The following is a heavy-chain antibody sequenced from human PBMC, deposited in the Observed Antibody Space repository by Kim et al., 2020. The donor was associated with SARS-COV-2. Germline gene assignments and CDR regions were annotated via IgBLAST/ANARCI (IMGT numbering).Heavy chain of an antibody. J-gene: IGHJ4*02. CDR3: AKDDTPYCGGDCYSSDY. Sequence: GGSLRLSCAASGFTFSSYAMSWVRQAPGKGLEWVSAISGSGGSTYYADSVKGRFTISRDNSKNTLYLQMNSLRAEDTAVYYCAKDDTPYCGGDCYSSDYWGQGTLVTVSS. CDR2: ISGSGGST. CDR1: GFTFSSYA. D-gene: IGHD2-21*02. V-gene: IGHV3-23*01.